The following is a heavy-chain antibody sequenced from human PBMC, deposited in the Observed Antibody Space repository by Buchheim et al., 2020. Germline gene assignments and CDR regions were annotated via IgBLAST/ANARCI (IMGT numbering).Heavy chain of an antibody. CDR3: ARAQYNSGWLNDY. CDR1: GFTFSSYS. J-gene: IGHJ4*02. V-gene: IGHV3-23*01. D-gene: IGHD6-19*01. CDR2: FSLFGDTT. Sequence: EVQLLESGGGLVQPGGSLRLSCAASGFTFSSYSMSWVRQAPGKGLEWVSAFSLFGDTTYYADSVKGRFTISRDNSKHTLYLQMNSLRAEDTALYYCARAQYNSGWLNDYWGQGTL.